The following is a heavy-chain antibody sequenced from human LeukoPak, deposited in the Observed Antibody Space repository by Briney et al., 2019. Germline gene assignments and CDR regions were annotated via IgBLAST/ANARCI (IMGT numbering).Heavy chain of an antibody. Sequence: GASVKVSCKASGGTFSSYAISWVRQAPGQGLEWMGRIIPILGIANYAQKFQGRVTITADKSTSTAYMELSSLRSEDTAVYYCARDPPLGAFDIWGQGTMVTVSS. V-gene: IGHV1-69*04. D-gene: IGHD3-16*01. J-gene: IGHJ3*02. CDR1: GGTFSSYA. CDR2: IIPILGIA. CDR3: ARDPPLGAFDI.